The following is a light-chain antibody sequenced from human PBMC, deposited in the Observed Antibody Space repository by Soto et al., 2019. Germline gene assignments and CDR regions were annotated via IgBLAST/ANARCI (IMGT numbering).Light chain of an antibody. Sequence: DVVMTQSPLSLPVTLGQPASISCRSSQSLVHSDGNTYLNWFQQRPGQSPRRLIYKVSNRDSGVRDRFSGSGSGTDFTLKISRVEADDVGVYYCMQGTHSKIFGQGTKLEI. V-gene: IGKV2-30*02. CDR1: QSLVHSDGNTY. J-gene: IGKJ2*01. CDR2: KVS. CDR3: MQGTHSKI.